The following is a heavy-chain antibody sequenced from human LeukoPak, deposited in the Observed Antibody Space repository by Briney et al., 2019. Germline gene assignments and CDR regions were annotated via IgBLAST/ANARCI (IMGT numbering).Heavy chain of an antibody. D-gene: IGHD2-15*01. CDR1: SGSINSRSYY. CDR3: ARGGAVVVVATNQGPFDY. V-gene: IGHV4-39*01. CDR2: IYCTGSA. Sequence: SETLSLTCTVSSGSINSRSYYWGWIRQPPGKGLQWIGSIYCTGSAYQNPSLKSRVTISVDTSKNQFSLKLTSVTAADTAVYYCARGGAVVVVATNQGPFDYWGQGTLVTVSS. J-gene: IGHJ4*02.